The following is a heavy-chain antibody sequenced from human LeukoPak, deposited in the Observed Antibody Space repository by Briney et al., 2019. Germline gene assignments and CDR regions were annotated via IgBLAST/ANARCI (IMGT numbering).Heavy chain of an antibody. CDR3: ARDPSPYGGNYYFDN. J-gene: IGHJ4*02. D-gene: IGHD4-23*01. V-gene: IGHV1-46*01. CDR2: INPSGGST. CDR1: GYTFTSYY. Sequence: GASVKVSCKASGYTFTSYYMHWVRQAPGQGLEWMGIINPSGGSTSYAQKFQGRVTMTRDTSTSTVYMELSSLRSEDTAVYYCARDPSPYGGNYYFDNWGQGTLVTVSS.